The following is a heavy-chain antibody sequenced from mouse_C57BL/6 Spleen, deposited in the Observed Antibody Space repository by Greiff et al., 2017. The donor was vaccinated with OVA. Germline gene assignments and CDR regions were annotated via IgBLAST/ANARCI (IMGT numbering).Heavy chain of an antibody. V-gene: IGHV1-9*01. J-gene: IGHJ3*01. CDR1: GYTFTGYW. D-gene: IGHD3-2*02. Sequence: QVQLQQSGAELMKPGASVKLSCKATGYTFTGYWIEWVKQRPGHGLEWIGEIVPGSGSTNYNEKFKGKATFTADTSSNTAYMQLSSLTTEDSAIYYCARGEGQIRLRSWFAYRGQGTLVTVSA. CDR2: IVPGSGST. CDR3: ARGEGQIRLRSWFAY.